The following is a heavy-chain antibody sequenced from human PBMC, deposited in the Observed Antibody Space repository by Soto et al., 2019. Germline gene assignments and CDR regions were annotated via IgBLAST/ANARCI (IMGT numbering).Heavy chain of an antibody. CDR3: AKDGDFWSGSFPAFGDS. V-gene: IGHV3-30-3*01. Sequence: QVQLVESGGGVVQPGRSLRLSCAASGFTFSTYAMHWVRQAPGKGLEWVAIISYDGSNQYYTDSVKGRFTISRDNSKNTVYLQMNSLRVEDTALYFCAKDGDFWSGSFPAFGDSWGLGNLVTVSS. CDR1: GFTFSTYA. J-gene: IGHJ4*02. D-gene: IGHD3-3*01. CDR2: ISYDGSNQ.